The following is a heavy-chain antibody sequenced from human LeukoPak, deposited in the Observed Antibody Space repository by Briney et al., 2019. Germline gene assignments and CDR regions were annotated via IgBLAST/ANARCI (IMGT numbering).Heavy chain of an antibody. CDR2: ISYDGSNK. Sequence: GRSLRLSCAASGFTFSSYAMHWVRQAPGKGLEWVAVISYDGSNKYYADSVKGRFTISRDNSKNTPYLQMNSLRAEDTAVYYCARSGYSYGFHFDYWGQGTLVTVSS. J-gene: IGHJ4*02. CDR3: ARSGYSYGFHFDY. CDR1: GFTFSSYA. D-gene: IGHD5-18*01. V-gene: IGHV3-30*04.